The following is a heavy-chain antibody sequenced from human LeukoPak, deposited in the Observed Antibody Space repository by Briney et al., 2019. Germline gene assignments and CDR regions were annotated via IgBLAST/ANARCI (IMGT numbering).Heavy chain of an antibody. CDR1: GFTFSSYT. Sequence: PGGSLRLSCAASGFTFSSYTMNWVRQAPGKGLEWVSFITSSSSTTYYADSVKGRFTISRDNAKNSLYLQMNSLRVEDTAVYYCARGVDVWGKGTTVTVSS. J-gene: IGHJ6*04. V-gene: IGHV3-48*01. CDR3: ARGVDV. CDR2: ITSSSSTT.